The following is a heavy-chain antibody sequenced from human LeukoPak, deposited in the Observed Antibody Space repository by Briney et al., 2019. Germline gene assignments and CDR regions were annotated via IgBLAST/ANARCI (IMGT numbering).Heavy chain of an antibody. J-gene: IGHJ3*02. CDR1: GFTVSSNY. Sequence: GGSLRLSCAASGFTVSSNYMSWVRQAPGKGLEWVSVIYSGGSTYYADSVKGRFTISRDNSKSTLYLQMNSLRAEDTAVYYCAGPGYYGSGMGAFDIWGQGTMVTVSS. D-gene: IGHD3-10*01. V-gene: IGHV3-53*01. CDR2: IYSGGST. CDR3: AGPGYYGSGMGAFDI.